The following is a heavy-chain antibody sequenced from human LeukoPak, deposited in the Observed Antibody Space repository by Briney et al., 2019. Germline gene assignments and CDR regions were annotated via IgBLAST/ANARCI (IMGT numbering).Heavy chain of an antibody. CDR3: ASGDYYHYGVDV. J-gene: IGHJ6*02. V-gene: IGHV3-21*01. CDR1: GFTFSYYG. Sequence: GGSLRLSCAASGFTFSYYGMNWVRQAPGKGLEWVSSIIGGPTELYYGDSVKGRFTISRDDAKNSLYLQMNSLRVEDSALYYCASGDYYHYGVDVWGQGTTVTVSS. CDR2: IIGGPTEL.